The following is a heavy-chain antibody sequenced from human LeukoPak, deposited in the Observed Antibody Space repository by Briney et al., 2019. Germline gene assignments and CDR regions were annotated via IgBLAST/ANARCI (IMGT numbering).Heavy chain of an antibody. D-gene: IGHD2-15*01. V-gene: IGHV3-15*01. CDR2: IKTKTEGGTA. CDR1: GFTFNNAW. CDR3: TIDLDCSGGSCYRTNY. J-gene: IGHJ4*02. Sequence: PGGSLRLSCAASGFTFNNAWMSWVRQAPGKGLEWVGRIKTKTEGGTADYAAPVKGRFTISRDDSKNTLYLQMNSLKTEDTAVYYCTIDLDCSGGSCYRTNYWGQGTLVTVS.